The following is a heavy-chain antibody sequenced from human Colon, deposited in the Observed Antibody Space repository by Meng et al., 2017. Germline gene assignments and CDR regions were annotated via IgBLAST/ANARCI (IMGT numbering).Heavy chain of an antibody. V-gene: IGHV1-8*01. D-gene: IGHD2-2*01. CDR1: GYTFTSSD. CDR3: ARTAMLDS. J-gene: IGHJ5*01. Sequence: QVQLVQSGAEVRKPGASVKVTCKASGYTFTSSDINWVRRATGRGLEWLGWMNPNNGNTGSAQKFQGRVSMTRDTSIGTAYMELSGLTSEDTAVYYCARTAMLDSWGQGTLCNVS. CDR2: MNPNNGNT.